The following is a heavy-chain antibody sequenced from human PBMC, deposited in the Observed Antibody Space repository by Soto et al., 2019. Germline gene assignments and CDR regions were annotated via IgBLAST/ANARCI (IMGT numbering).Heavy chain of an antibody. CDR2: TRNKANSYTT. D-gene: IGHD1-7*01. CDR3: ARGLNWNYAFDI. J-gene: IGHJ3*02. CDR1: GFTFSDHY. Sequence: GGSLRLSCAASGFTFSDHYMDWVRQAPGKGLEWVGRTRNKANSYTTEYTASVKGRFTISRDDSKNSLYLQMNSLKTEDTAVYYCARGLNWNYAFDIWGQGTMVTVSS. V-gene: IGHV3-72*01.